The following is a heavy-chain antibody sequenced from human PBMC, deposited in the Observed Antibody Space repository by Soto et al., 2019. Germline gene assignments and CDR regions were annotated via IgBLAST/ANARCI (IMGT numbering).Heavy chain of an antibody. V-gene: IGHV3-7*03. CDR2: IRQDGSEK. D-gene: IGHD6-6*01. J-gene: IGHJ6*02. CDR3: ARDHVPPARDYYYYYGMDV. Sequence: GGSLRLSCAASGFTFSSYWMSWVRQAPGKGLEWVANIRQDGSEKYYVDSVKGRFTISRDNAKNSLYLQMNSLRAEDTAVYCCARDHVPPARDYYYYYGMDVWGQGTTVTVSS. CDR1: GFTFSSYW.